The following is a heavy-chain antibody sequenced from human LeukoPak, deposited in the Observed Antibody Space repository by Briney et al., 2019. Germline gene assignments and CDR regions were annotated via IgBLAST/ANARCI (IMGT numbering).Heavy chain of an antibody. CDR2: ISSSSSTI. CDR3: ARDYDILTGYQFDY. V-gene: IGHV3-48*04. Sequence: PGGSLRLSCAASGFTFSTYSMNWVRQAPGRGLEWVSYISSSSSTIYYADSVKGRFTISRDNAKNSLYLQMNSLRAEDTAVYYCARDYDILTGYQFDYWGQGTLVTVSS. D-gene: IGHD3-9*01. CDR1: GFTFSTYS. J-gene: IGHJ4*02.